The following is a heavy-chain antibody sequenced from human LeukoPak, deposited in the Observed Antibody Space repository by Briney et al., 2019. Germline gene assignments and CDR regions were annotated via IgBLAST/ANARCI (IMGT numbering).Heavy chain of an antibody. V-gene: IGHV3-23*01. CDR3: AKVDSGSYWIFDY. D-gene: IGHD1-26*01. CDR2: ISGSGGST. CDR1: GFTFSSYA. J-gene: IGHJ4*02. Sequence: PGGSLRLSCAASGFTFSSYAMSWVRQAPGKGLEWVSAISGSGGSTYYAGSVKGRFTISRDNSKNTLYLQMNSLRAEDTAVYYCAKVDSGSYWIFDYWGQGTLVTVSS.